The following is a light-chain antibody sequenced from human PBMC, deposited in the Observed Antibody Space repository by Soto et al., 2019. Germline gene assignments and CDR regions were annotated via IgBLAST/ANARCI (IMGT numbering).Light chain of an antibody. J-gene: IGKJ1*01. CDR3: QQYGSSPRT. CDR1: QSVYSNY. V-gene: IGKV3-20*01. Sequence: EIVLTQSPGTLSLSPGERATLSCRASQSVYSNYLAWYQQKPGQAPRLVIYGASSRATGIPDSFLGSGSGTDFSLTIRRVEPEDFAVYYCQQYGSSPRTFGQGTKVEVK. CDR2: GAS.